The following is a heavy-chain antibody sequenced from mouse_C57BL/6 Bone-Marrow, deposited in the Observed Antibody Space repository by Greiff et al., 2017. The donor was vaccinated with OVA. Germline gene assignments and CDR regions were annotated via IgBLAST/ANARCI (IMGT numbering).Heavy chain of an antibody. J-gene: IGHJ4*01. V-gene: IGHV14-4*01. CDR1: GFNIKDDY. CDR3: TFTTVVATDYAMDY. Sequence: VQLQQSGAELVRPGASVKLSCTASGFNIKDDYMHWVKQRPEQGLEWIGWIDPENGDTEYASKFQGKATITADTSSNPAYLQLSSLTSEDTAVYYCTFTTVVATDYAMDYWGQGTSVTVSS. CDR2: IDPENGDT. D-gene: IGHD1-1*01.